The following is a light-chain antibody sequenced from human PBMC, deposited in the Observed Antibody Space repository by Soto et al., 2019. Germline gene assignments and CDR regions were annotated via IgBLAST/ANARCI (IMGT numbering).Light chain of an antibody. CDR3: QQLNSYPFT. J-gene: IGKJ4*01. Sequence: DIQLTQSPSFLSASVGDRVTITCRASQGLNSYFAWYQQKPGKAPKLLLYATSTLQTVFPSRFSGSGSGAEFTLTITSLEPEDIETYYCQQLNSYPFTFGGGTKVEIK. V-gene: IGKV1-9*01. CDR2: ATS. CDR1: QGLNSY.